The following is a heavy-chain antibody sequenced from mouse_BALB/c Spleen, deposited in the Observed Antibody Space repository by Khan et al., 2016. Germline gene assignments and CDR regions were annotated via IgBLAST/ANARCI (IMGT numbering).Heavy chain of an antibody. Sequence: EVELVDSGGGLVKPGESLKLSCAASGFTFSSYTMSWVRQTPEKRLEWVATISSGGSYTYSPASVKGRFTISRDTATNTLYLQRSRRKSGDTAMYYCRRDYRYDETMDYWGQGTPVPGSS. CDR3: RRDYRYDETMDY. D-gene: IGHD2-14*01. J-gene: IGHJ4*01. V-gene: IGHV5-6-4*01. CDR2: ISSGGSYT. CDR1: GFTFSSYT.